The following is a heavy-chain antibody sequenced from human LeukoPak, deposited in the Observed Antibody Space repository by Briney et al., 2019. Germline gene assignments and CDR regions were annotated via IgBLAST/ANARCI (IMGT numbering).Heavy chain of an antibody. Sequence: GGSLRLSCVASGFPFSSYWMTWVRQAPGKGLEWVANIKQDGSKKSYVDSEKGRFTISRDNAKNSLYLQMNSLRAEDTAIYYCTRVGYIDEGIDYWGQGTLVTVSS. J-gene: IGHJ4*02. CDR3: TRVGYIDEGIDY. CDR2: IKQDGSKK. CDR1: GFPFSSYW. D-gene: IGHD5-24*01. V-gene: IGHV3-7*04.